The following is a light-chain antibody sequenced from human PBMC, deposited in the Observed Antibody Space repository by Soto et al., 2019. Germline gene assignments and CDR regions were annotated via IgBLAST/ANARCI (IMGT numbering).Light chain of an antibody. Sequence: QSVLTQPRSVSGSPGQSVTLSCTGTSSDVGAYHYVSGHQQHPGKAPKLLIYDISVRLPGVPDRFSGSKSGNTAALTIAGLQVEYEADYCCCSYAGVYTAVFGGGTKLTVL. CDR2: DIS. CDR1: SSDVGAYHY. CDR3: CSYAGVYTAV. V-gene: IGLV2-11*01. J-gene: IGLJ3*02.